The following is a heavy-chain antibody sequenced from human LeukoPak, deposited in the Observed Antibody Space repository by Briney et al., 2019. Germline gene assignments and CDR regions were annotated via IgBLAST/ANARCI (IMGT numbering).Heavy chain of an antibody. D-gene: IGHD3-22*01. CDR2: ISAYNGNT. V-gene: IGHV1-18*01. Sequence: ASVKVSCKASGDTFSSHGYTWVRQAPGQGLEWMGWISAYNGNTDYAQKFQGRVTMTTDTSTSTAYMELRNLRSDDTAVYFCARAYYHDTSSYQGFDFWGQGTLVTVSS. CDR3: ARAYYHDTSSYQGFDF. J-gene: IGHJ4*02. CDR1: GDTFSSHG.